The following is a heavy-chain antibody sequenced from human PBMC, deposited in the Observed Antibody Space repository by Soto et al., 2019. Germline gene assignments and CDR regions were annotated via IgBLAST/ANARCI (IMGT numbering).Heavy chain of an antibody. CDR2: IKSKTDGGTT. CDR1: GFTFNSAC. Sequence: PGGSLRLSCAASGFTFNSACMSLVRQGPGKGLEWVGRIKSKTDGGTTDFAAPVKGRFTISRDDSKNTVYLQMNSLKIEDTAVYYCTTGLAAAGTNYWGQGTLVTVSS. D-gene: IGHD6-13*01. CDR3: TTGLAAAGTNY. J-gene: IGHJ4*02. V-gene: IGHV3-15*01.